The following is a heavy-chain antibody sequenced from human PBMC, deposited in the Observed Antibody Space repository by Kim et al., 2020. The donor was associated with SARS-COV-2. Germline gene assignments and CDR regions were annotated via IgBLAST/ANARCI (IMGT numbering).Heavy chain of an antibody. CDR2: RDR. CDR3: ARDGVGASHY. V-gene: IGHV3-7*01. Sequence: RDRNYEDSVKGRFTIFRDNDKNILYLQMNGVRAEDTAVYYCARDGVGASHYWGQGTLVTVSS. D-gene: IGHD1-26*01. J-gene: IGHJ4*02.